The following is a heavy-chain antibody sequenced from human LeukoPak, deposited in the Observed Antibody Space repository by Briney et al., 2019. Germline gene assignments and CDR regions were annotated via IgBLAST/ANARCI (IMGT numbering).Heavy chain of an antibody. CDR2: FDPEDGET. V-gene: IGHV1-24*01. Sequence: ASVKVSCKVSGYTLTELSTHWVRQAPGKGLEWMGGFDPEDGETIYAQKFQGRVTMTEDTSTDTAYMELSSLRSEDTAVYYCATAVASWYGSRSVYYYYSGMDVWGQGTTVTVSS. D-gene: IGHD6-13*01. CDR1: GYTLTELS. CDR3: ATAVASWYGSRSVYYYYSGMDV. J-gene: IGHJ6*02.